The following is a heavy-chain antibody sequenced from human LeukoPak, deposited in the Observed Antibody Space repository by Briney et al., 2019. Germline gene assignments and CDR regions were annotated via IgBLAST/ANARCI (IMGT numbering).Heavy chain of an antibody. J-gene: IGHJ6*03. CDR1: GGSFSGYY. V-gene: IGHV4-34*01. Sequence: PSETLSLTCAVYGGSFSGYYWSWIRQPPGKGLEWIGEINHSGSTNYNPSLKSRVTISVDTSKYQFSLKLSSVTAADTAVYYCARGAVTMVRGVIIDYYYYYMDVWGKGTTVTVSS. D-gene: IGHD3-10*01. CDR3: ARGAVTMVRGVIIDYYYYYMDV. CDR2: INHSGST.